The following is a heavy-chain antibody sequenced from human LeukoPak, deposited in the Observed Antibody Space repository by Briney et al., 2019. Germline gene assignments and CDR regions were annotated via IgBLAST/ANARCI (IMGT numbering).Heavy chain of an antibody. D-gene: IGHD5-18*01. J-gene: IGHJ4*02. CDR2: INSDGSST. Sequence: GGSLRLSCAASGFTFSYYWMHWVRQAPGKGLVWVSRINSDGSSTSYADSVKGRFTISRDNSKNTLYLQMNSLRAEDTAVYYCARDRVGYSYGPDYWGQGTLVTVSS. CDR3: ARDRVGYSYGPDY. V-gene: IGHV3-74*01. CDR1: GFTFSYYW.